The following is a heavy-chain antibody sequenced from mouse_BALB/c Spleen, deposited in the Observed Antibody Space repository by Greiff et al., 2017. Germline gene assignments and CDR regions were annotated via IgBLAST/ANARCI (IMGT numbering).Heavy chain of an antibody. Sequence: VQLHQPGAELVKPGASVKLSCKASGYTFTSYWMHWVKQRPGQGLEWIGEINPSNGRTNYNEKFKSKATLTVDKSSSTAYMQLSSLTSEDSAVYYCARSDDGYYGPFAYWGQGTLVTVSA. J-gene: IGHJ3*01. V-gene: IGHV1S81*02. CDR2: INPSNGRT. CDR1: GYTFTSYW. CDR3: ARSDDGYYGPFAY. D-gene: IGHD2-3*01.